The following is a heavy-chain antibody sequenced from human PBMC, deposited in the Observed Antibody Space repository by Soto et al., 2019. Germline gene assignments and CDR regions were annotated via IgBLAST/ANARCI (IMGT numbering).Heavy chain of an antibody. D-gene: IGHD3-22*01. CDR3: ARAHYYDSSGYYLPNYYFDY. V-gene: IGHV4-31*03. CDR2: IYYSGST. J-gene: IGHJ4*02. Sequence: SETLSLTCTVSGGSISSGGYYWSWIRQHPGKGLEWIGYIYYSGSTYYNPSLKSRVTISVDTSKNQFSLKLSSVTAADTAVYYCARAHYYDSSGYYLPNYYFDYWGQGTLVTVSS. CDR1: GGSISSGGYY.